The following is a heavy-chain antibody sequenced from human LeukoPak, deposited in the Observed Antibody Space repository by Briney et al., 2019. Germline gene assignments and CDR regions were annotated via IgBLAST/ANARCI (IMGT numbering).Heavy chain of an antibody. Sequence: ASVKASCKASGYTFTSYGISWVRQAPGQGLEWMGWISAYNGNTKYAQKLQGRVTMTTDTSTSTAHMELRSLKSDDTAVYYCARDLLVTNWFDPWGQGTLVTVSS. CDR1: GYTFTSYG. V-gene: IGHV1-18*01. CDR2: ISAYNGNT. CDR3: ARDLLVTNWFDP. J-gene: IGHJ5*02. D-gene: IGHD2-15*01.